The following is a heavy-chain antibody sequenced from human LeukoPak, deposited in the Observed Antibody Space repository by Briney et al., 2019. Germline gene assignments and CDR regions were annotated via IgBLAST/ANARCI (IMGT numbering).Heavy chain of an antibody. J-gene: IGHJ3*02. D-gene: IGHD2-15*01. V-gene: IGHV4-30-4*01. Sequence: PSQTLSLTCTVSGGSISSGDYYWSWIRQPPGKGLEWIGYIYYSGSTYYNPSLKSRVTISVDTSKNQFSLKLSSVTAADTAVYYCARVKLEWGSDSGSDAFDIWGQGTMVTVSS. CDR3: ARVKLEWGSDSGSDAFDI. CDR1: GGSISSGDYY. CDR2: IYYSGST.